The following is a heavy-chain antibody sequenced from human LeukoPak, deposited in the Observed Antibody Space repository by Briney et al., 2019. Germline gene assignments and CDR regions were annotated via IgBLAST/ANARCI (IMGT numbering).Heavy chain of an antibody. Sequence: SVKVSCKASGGTFSSYAISWVRQAPGQGLEWMGRIIPIFGTANYAQKFQGRVTITTDKSTSTAYMELSSLRSEDTAVYYCARSPGYDSSGYFPYYFDYWGQGTLVTVSS. J-gene: IGHJ4*02. V-gene: IGHV1-69*05. CDR3: ARSPGYDSSGYFPYYFDY. D-gene: IGHD3-22*01. CDR2: IIPIFGTA. CDR1: GGTFSSYA.